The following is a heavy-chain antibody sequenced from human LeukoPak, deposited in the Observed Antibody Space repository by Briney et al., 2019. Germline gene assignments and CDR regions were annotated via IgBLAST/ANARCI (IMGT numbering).Heavy chain of an antibody. CDR3: AREVRGSYYYGMDV. CDR2: IGTAGDT. D-gene: IGHD3-10*01. V-gene: IGHV3-13*01. Sequence: GGSLRLSCAASGFTFSSYDMHWVRQATGKGLEWVSAIGTAGDTYYPASVKGRFTISRENAKNSLYLQITSLRAGDTAVYYCAREVRGSYYYGMDVWGQGTTVTVSS. J-gene: IGHJ6*02. CDR1: GFTFSSYD.